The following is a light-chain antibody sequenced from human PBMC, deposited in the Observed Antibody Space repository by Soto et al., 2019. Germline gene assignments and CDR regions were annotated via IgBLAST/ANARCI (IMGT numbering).Light chain of an antibody. J-gene: IGLJ1*01. CDR3: YSYTSSSTYV. CDR1: SSDVGGYNY. CDR2: DVS. Sequence: ALTQPASVSGSPGQSITISCTGTSSDVGGYNYVSWYQQHPGKAPKLVIYDVSTRPSGVSNRFSGSKSGNTASLTISGLQAEDEADYYCYSYTSSSTYVFGTGTKVTVL. V-gene: IGLV2-14*01.